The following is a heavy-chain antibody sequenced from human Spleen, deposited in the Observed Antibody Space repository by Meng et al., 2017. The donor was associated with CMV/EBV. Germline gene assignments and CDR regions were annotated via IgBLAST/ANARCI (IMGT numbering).Heavy chain of an antibody. CDR1: EYSFTSFW. CDR3: ARHFNRDWYFDL. D-gene: IGHD3-10*01. Sequence: SCKGSEYSFTSFWIGWVRQMPGKGLEWMGIIYPGDSDTRYSPSFQGQVTISADKSISTAYLQWSSLKASDTAMYYCARHFNRDWYFDLWGRGTLVTVSS. V-gene: IGHV5-51*01. CDR2: IYPGDSDT. J-gene: IGHJ2*01.